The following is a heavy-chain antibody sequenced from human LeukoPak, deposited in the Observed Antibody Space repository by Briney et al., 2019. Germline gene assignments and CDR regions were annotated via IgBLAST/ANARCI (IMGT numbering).Heavy chain of an antibody. J-gene: IGHJ5*02. V-gene: IGHV4-59*05. CDR2: IYYSGST. CDR3: ARERLEMADNWFDP. Sequence: PSETLSLTCTVSGGSISSYYWSWIRQPPGKGLEWIGSIYYSGSTYYNPSLKSRVTISVDTSKNQFSLKLSSVTAADTAVYYCARERLEMADNWFDPWGQGTLVTVSS. CDR1: GGSISSYY. D-gene: IGHD5-24*01.